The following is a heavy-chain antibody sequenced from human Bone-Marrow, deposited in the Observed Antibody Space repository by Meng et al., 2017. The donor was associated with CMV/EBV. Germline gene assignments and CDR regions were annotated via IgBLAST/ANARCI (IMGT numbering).Heavy chain of an antibody. CDR2: ISSSGSTI. CDR3: ARDKTKGAPMIVVVTPPRPNWFDP. CDR1: GFTFSSYE. V-gene: IGHV3-48*03. D-gene: IGHD3-22*01. Sequence: GESLKISCAASGFTFSSYEMNWVRQAPGKGLEWVSYISSSGSTIYYADSVKGRFTIFRDNAKNSLYLQMNSLRAEDTAVYYCARDKTKGAPMIVVVTPPRPNWFDPWGQGTLVTVSS. J-gene: IGHJ5*02.